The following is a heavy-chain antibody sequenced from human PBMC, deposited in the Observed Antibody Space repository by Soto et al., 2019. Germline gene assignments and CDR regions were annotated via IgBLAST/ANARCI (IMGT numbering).Heavy chain of an antibody. D-gene: IGHD3-10*01. CDR1: GFTFNNYN. J-gene: IGHJ4*02. Sequence: GGSLRLSCAASGFTFNNYNMNWVRQAPGKGLEWVSYIGSSSTTIYYADSVKGRFTISRDSAKNSLYLQMNSLRAEDTAVYYCARTLITVIRGVIPFFDYWGQGTLVTVSS. CDR2: IGSSSTTI. V-gene: IGHV3-48*01. CDR3: ARTLITVIRGVIPFFDY.